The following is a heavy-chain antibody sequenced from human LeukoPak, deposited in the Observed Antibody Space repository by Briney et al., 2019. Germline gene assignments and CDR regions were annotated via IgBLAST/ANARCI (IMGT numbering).Heavy chain of an antibody. CDR3: ARNTITGYYYGMDV. J-gene: IGHJ6*02. CDR1: GFTFSSYS. D-gene: IGHD3-10*01. Sequence: GGSLRLSCAASGFTFSSYSMNWVRQAPGKGLEWVSSISSSSTYIYCADSVKGRFTISRDNAKNSLYLQMNSLRAEDTAVFYCARNTITGYYYGMDVWGQGTTVTVSS. V-gene: IGHV3-21*01. CDR2: ISSSSTYI.